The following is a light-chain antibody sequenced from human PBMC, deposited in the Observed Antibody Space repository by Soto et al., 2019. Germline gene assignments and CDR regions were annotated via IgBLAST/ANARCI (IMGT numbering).Light chain of an antibody. CDR2: GAS. J-gene: IGKJ4*01. V-gene: IGKV1-5*01. CDR3: QQYYSYPALT. Sequence: DIQMTQSPSTLSASVGDRVTITCRASESMSNCLAWYQQKPGKAPKLLISGASSLQSGVPSRFSGSGSGTHFTLTISGLQSEDFATYYCQQYYSYPALTFGGGTKVDIK. CDR1: ESMSNC.